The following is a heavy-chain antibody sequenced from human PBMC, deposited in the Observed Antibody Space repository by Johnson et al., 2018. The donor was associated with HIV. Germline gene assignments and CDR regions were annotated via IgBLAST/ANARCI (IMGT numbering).Heavy chain of an antibody. CDR2: IKQDGSER. J-gene: IGHJ3*02. CDR3: ARDSSGYYYIPDAFDI. V-gene: IGHV3-7*03. CDR1: GFTFDDYG. D-gene: IGHD3-22*01. Sequence: VQLVEFGGGLVQPGRSLRLSCAASGFTFDDYGMHWVRQAPGKGLEWVANIKQDGSERYFVDSVKGRFTISRDNARNSLYLQMNTLRAEDTAVYFCARDSSGYYYIPDAFDIWGQGTMVTVSS.